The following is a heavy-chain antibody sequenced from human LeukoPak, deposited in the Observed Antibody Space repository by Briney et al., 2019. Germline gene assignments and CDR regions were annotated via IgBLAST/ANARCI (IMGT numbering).Heavy chain of an antibody. CDR2: IRPETGEP. CDR1: GFGLSVLS. J-gene: IGHJ4*02. Sequence: GASVKVSCKISGFGLSVLSIHWMRQAPGKGLEWVGGIRPETGEPIYAQKFQGRVTVTGDTVTDTGYMELRSLTSNDTAVYFCTTDSGRSYFYFNFWGQGTLVTVSS. V-gene: IGHV1-24*01. D-gene: IGHD3-10*01. CDR3: TTDSGRSYFYFNF.